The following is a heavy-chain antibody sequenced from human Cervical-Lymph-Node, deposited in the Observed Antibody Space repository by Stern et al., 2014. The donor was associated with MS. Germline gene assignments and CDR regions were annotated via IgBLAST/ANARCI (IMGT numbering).Heavy chain of an antibody. J-gene: IGHJ3*02. CDR3: ASRIGGYRNHDAFAI. V-gene: IGHV1-46*02. CDR1: GFSFNTYY. D-gene: IGHD5-12*01. CDR2: INPSGGPK. Sequence: QMQLVQSGAEVKKPGASVEVSCTSSGFSFNTYYMHWVRQAPGQGLEWLGLINPSGGPKTYAHKSQARMTMTRDRSPTTFYMILDSLTSDDTAVYFCASRIGGYRNHDAFAIWGQGTVVTVSS.